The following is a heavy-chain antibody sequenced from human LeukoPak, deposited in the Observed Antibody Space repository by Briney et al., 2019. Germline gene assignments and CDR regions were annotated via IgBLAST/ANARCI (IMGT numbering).Heavy chain of an antibody. Sequence: ASVKVSCTASGYTFTTYGISWVQQAPGQGLEWMGWISPVSRNTNYAQNLQDRVTMTTDTSTSTAYMELRSLRSDDTAVYYCARTVSPSGMSYFDYWGQGTLVTVSS. V-gene: IGHV1-18*01. J-gene: IGHJ4*02. D-gene: IGHD1-1*01. CDR3: ARTVSPSGMSYFDY. CDR1: GYTFTTYG. CDR2: ISPVSRNT.